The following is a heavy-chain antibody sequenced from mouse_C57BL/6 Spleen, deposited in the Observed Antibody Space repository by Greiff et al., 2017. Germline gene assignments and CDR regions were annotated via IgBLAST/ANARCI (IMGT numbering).Heavy chain of an antibody. D-gene: IGHD2-3*01. V-gene: IGHV5-4*01. CDR1: GFTFSSYA. Sequence: EVKVVESGGGLVKPGGSLKLSCAASGFTFSSYAMSWVRQTPEKRLEWVATISDGGSYTYYPDNVKGRFTITRDKAKNNLYLQMSPLKSEDTAMYYCARDRDDGAWFAYWGQGTLVTVSA. J-gene: IGHJ3*01. CDR3: ARDRDDGAWFAY. CDR2: ISDGGSYT.